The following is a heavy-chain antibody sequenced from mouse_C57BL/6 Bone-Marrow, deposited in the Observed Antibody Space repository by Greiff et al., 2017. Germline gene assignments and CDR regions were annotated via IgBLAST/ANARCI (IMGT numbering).Heavy chain of an antibody. Sequence: VQLQQPGAELVKPGASVKMSCKASGYTFTSYWITWVKQRPGQGLEWIGWIDPENGDTEYASKFQGKATITADTSSNTAYLQLSSLTSEDTAVYYCTDYDAMDYWGQGTSVTVSS. CDR1: GYTFTSYW. CDR2: IDPENGDT. CDR3: TDYDAMDY. V-gene: IGHV14-4*01. J-gene: IGHJ4*01.